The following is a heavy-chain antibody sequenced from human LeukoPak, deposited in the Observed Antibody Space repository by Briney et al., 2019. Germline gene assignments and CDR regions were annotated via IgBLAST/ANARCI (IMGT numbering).Heavy chain of an antibody. V-gene: IGHV1-69*04. D-gene: IGHD6-19*01. J-gene: IGHJ3*02. Sequence: SVKVSCKASGGTFSSYAISWVRQAPGQGLEWMGRIIPILGIANYAQKFQGRVTITADKSTSTAYMELSSLRSEDTAVYYCARESSGRMEDAFDIWGQGTMVTVSS. CDR3: ARESSGRMEDAFDI. CDR2: IIPILGIA. CDR1: GGTFSSYA.